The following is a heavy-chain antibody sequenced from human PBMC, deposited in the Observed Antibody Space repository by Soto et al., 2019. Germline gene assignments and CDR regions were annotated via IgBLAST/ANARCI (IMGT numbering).Heavy chain of an antibody. J-gene: IGHJ3*02. V-gene: IGHV4-39*01. D-gene: IGHD3-3*01. CDR1: GGSVSSSSYY. CDR2: IYYSGST. CDR3: ARQSGRLEYVFDS. Sequence: SETLSLTCTVSGGSVSSSSYYWGWIRQPPGKGLEWIGSIYYSGSTYYNPSLKSRVTISVDTSKNQFSLKLSSVTAADTAVYYCARQSGRLEYVFDSWAQRTMVTVSS.